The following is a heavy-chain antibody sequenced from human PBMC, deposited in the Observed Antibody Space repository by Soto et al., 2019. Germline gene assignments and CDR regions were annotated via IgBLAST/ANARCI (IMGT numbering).Heavy chain of an antibody. CDR2: IIPIFGTA. CDR1: GGTFSSYA. V-gene: IGHV1-69*13. Sequence: ASVKVSCKASGGTFSSYAISWVRQAPGQGLEWMGGIIPIFGTANYAQKFQGRVTITADESTSTAYMELSSLRSEDTAVYYCARDKFELTIAARDWGIYYYYYYGMDVWGQGTTVTVSS. CDR3: ARDKFELTIAARDWGIYYYYYYGMDV. J-gene: IGHJ6*02. D-gene: IGHD6-6*01.